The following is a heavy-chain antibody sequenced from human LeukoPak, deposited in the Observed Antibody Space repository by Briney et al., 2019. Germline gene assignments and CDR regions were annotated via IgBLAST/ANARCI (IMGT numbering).Heavy chain of an antibody. CDR1: GYTFTSNY. V-gene: IGHV1-46*01. CDR3: ARDLRIVGATQDAFDI. Sequence: ASVKVSCKASGYTFTSNYIHWVRQAPGQGLEWMGMIYPRDGSTSYVQKFQGRVTVTRDTSTSTVHMELSGLRSEDTAVYYCARDLRIVGATQDAFDIWGQGTMVTVSS. CDR2: IYPRDGST. D-gene: IGHD1-26*01. J-gene: IGHJ3*02.